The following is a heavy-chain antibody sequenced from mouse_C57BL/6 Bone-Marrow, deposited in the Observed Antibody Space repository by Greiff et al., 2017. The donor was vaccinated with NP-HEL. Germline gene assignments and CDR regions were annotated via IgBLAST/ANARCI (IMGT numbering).Heavy chain of an antibody. V-gene: IGHV1-19*01. CDR1: GYTFTDYY. CDR2: INPYNGGT. Sequence: VQLQQSGPVLVKPGASVKMSCKASGYTFTDYYMNWVKQSHGKSLEWIGVINPYNGGTSYNQKFKGKATLTVDKSSSTAYMELNSLTSEDSAVYYCARRGTCFDYWGQGTTLTVSS. J-gene: IGHJ2*01. D-gene: IGHD3-3*01. CDR3: ARRGTCFDY.